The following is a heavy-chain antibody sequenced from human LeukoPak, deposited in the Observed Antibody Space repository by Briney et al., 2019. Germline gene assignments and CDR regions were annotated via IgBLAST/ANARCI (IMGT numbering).Heavy chain of an antibody. Sequence: SETLSLTCTVSGGSISSSSYYWGWIRQPPGKGLEWIGSIYYSGSTYYNPSLKSRVTISVDTSKNQFSLKLSSVTAADTAVYYCARHSYYDFCSGYRVFYYYMDVWGKGTTVTVSS. CDR3: ARHSYYDFCSGYRVFYYYMDV. J-gene: IGHJ6*03. D-gene: IGHD3-3*01. CDR1: GGSISSSSYY. CDR2: IYYSGST. V-gene: IGHV4-39*01.